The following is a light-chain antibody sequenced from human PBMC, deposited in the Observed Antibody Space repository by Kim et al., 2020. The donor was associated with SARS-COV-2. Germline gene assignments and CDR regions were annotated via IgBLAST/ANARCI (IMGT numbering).Light chain of an antibody. CDR1: QAIGNF. Sequence: ASVGDTVTITCRASQAIGNFLAWYQQIPGKVPKLLIYAASALQFGVPSRFSGSGSGTDFTLTINSLQPDDVATYYCQEYNGAPPLTFGQGTKVEIK. CDR2: AAS. CDR3: QEYNGAPPLT. J-gene: IGKJ1*01. V-gene: IGKV1-27*01.